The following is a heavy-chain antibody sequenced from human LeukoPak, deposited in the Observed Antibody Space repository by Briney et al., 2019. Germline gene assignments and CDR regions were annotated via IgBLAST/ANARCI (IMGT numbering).Heavy chain of an antibody. V-gene: IGHV3-23*01. CDR1: GFTFSSYA. Sequence: GGSLRLSCAASGFTFSSYAMSWVRQAPGKGLEWVSAISGSGGSTYYADSVKGRFTISRDNAKNSLYLQMNSLRAEDTAVYYCARFGGSGKPTDYWGQGTLVTVSS. J-gene: IGHJ4*02. CDR2: ISGSGGST. CDR3: ARFGGSGKPTDY. D-gene: IGHD3-10*01.